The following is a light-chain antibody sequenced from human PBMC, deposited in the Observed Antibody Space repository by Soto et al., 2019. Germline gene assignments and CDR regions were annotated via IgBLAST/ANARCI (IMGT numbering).Light chain of an antibody. CDR1: GSDVGGYNY. CDR2: DVS. Sequence: QAASVSGSPGQSITISCTGTGSDVGGYNYVSWYQQHPGKAPKVMIYDVSNRPSGVSNRFSGSKSGNTASLTISGLQAEDEADYYCSSYTSASTPLVFGGGTKVTVL. CDR3: SSYTSASTPLV. V-gene: IGLV2-14*01. J-gene: IGLJ2*01.